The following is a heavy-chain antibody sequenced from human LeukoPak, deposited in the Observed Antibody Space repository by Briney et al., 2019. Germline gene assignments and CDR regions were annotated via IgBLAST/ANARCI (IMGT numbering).Heavy chain of an antibody. CDR1: GFTFSNYG. D-gene: IGHD2-2*01. CDR2: ISYDGAYK. Sequence: GGSLRLFCEASGFTFSNYGMHWDRQAPGKGLEWVAVISYDGAYKYYEDSLKGRFTISRDNSKNTLYVQMNSLRAEDTAVYYCARAAYCTSTRCHEAKGLDHWGQGTLVTVSS. CDR3: ARAAYCTSTRCHEAKGLDH. J-gene: IGHJ5*02. V-gene: IGHV3-30*03.